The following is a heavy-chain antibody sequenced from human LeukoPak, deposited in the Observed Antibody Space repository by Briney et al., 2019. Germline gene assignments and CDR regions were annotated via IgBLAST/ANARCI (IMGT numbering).Heavy chain of an antibody. CDR1: GGSISSYY. CDR2: IYTSGST. CDR3: ASSPWDYGDYRNWFDP. Sequence: SETLSLTCTVSGGSISSYYWSWIRQPAGKGLEWIGRIYTSGSTNYNPSLKSRVTISVDTSKNQFSLKLSSVTAADTAVYYCASSPWDYGDYRNWFDPWGQGTLVTVSS. J-gene: IGHJ5*02. V-gene: IGHV4-4*07. D-gene: IGHD4-17*01.